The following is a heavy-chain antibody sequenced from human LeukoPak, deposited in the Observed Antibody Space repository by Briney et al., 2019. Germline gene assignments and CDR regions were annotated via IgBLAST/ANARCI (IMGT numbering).Heavy chain of an antibody. V-gene: IGHV3-33*01. D-gene: IGHD6-13*01. CDR1: GFTFSSYG. CDR2: IWYDGSNK. Sequence: GGSLRLSCAASGFTFSSYGMHWVRQAPGKGLEWVAVIWYDGSNKYYADSVKGRFTISRDNSKNTLYLQMNSLRAEDTAVYYCARVEQQLVLWEFGSDPWGQGTLVTVSS. CDR3: ARVEQQLVLWEFGSDP. J-gene: IGHJ5*02.